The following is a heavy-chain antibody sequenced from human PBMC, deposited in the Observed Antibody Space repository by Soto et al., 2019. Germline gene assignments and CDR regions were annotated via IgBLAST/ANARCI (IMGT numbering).Heavy chain of an antibody. CDR2: IRSKAYGGTT. CDR1: GFTFGDYA. D-gene: IGHD2-15*01. J-gene: IGHJ4*02. Sequence: GGSLRLSCTASGFTFGDYAMSWFRQAPGKGLEWVGFIRSKAYGGTTEYAASVKGRFTISRDDSKSIAYLQMNSLKTEDTAVYYCTRDLRVVARYFDYWGQGTLVTVSS. V-gene: IGHV3-49*03. CDR3: TRDLRVVARYFDY.